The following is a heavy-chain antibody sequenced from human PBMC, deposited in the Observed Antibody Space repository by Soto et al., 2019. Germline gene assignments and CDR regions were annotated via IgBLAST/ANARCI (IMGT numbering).Heavy chain of an antibody. CDR3: ATLSVPMVRGVITPPGY. J-gene: IGHJ4*02. Sequence: SVKVSCKASGGTFSSYTISWVRQAPGQGLEWMGGIIPIFGTVNYAQKFQGRVTMTEDTSTDTAYMELSSLRSEDTAVYYCATLSVPMVRGVITPPGYWGQGTLVTVSS. V-gene: IGHV1-69*06. CDR2: IIPIFGTV. CDR1: GGTFSSYT. D-gene: IGHD3-10*01.